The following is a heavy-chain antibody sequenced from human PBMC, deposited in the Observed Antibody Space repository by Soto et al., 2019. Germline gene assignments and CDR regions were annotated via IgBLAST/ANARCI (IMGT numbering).Heavy chain of an antibody. Sequence: GGSLRLSCAASGFTFSSYAMSWVRQAPGKGLEWVSAISGSGGSTYYADSVKGRFTISRDNSKNTLYLQMNSLRAEDTAVYYCASPRWGHDYGDIDAFDIWGQGTMVTVSS. CDR1: GFTFSSYA. CDR3: ASPRWGHDYGDIDAFDI. J-gene: IGHJ3*02. V-gene: IGHV3-23*01. CDR2: ISGSGGST. D-gene: IGHD4-17*01.